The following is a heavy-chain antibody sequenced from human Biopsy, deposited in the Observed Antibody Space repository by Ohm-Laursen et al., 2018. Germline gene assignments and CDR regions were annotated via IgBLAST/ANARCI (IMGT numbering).Heavy chain of an antibody. D-gene: IGHD3-9*01. CDR2: FSYDGINK. J-gene: IGHJ4*02. V-gene: IGHV3-30*03. Sequence: SLRLSCAASGFTFSTYTMNWVRQAPGKGLEWVAHFSYDGINKHYADSVKGRFTISRDNSKNTLSLQMNSLRVEDTAMYYCLREAATGYYRTADFWGQGTLVTVSS. CDR3: LREAATGYYRTADF. CDR1: GFTFSTYT.